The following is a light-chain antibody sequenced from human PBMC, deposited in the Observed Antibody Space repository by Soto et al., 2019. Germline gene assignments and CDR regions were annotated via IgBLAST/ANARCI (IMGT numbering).Light chain of an antibody. CDR1: QSILYSDGRTY. V-gene: IGKV2D-29*01. CDR2: EVS. Sequence: DVVLTQTPRSLSVTPGQPASISCKSSQSILYSDGRTYVYWYLQKPGQPQQLLIHEVSNRFSGVPDRFSGSGSGTDVTLKISGVEAEDFWVYCGMQSIQLPITFGGGTNVEIK. CDR3: MQSIQLPIT. J-gene: IGKJ4*01.